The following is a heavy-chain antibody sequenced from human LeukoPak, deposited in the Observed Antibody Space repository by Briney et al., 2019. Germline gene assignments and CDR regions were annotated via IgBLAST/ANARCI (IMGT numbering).Heavy chain of an antibody. J-gene: IGHJ3*02. Sequence: GGSLRLSCTASGLTFSNYATTWVRQAPGKGLEGVSSITGSGRGTYYADSVKGRFSVSRDNSHNTVFLHMNSLRADDTALYYCSKDPNGDYVGAFDMWGPGTMVTVSS. CDR1: GLTFSNYA. CDR3: SKDPNGDYVGAFDM. D-gene: IGHD4-17*01. V-gene: IGHV3-23*01. CDR2: ITGSGRGT.